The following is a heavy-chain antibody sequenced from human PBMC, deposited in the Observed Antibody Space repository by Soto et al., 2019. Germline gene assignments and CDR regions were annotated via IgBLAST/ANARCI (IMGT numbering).Heavy chain of an antibody. J-gene: IGHJ4*02. D-gene: IGHD5-18*01. CDR3: AIGYSYGRFDY. CDR2: IIPIFGTA. V-gene: IGHV1-69*13. Sequence: VASVKVSCKASGYTFTGYYMHWVRQAPGQGLEWMGGIIPIFGTANYAQKFQGRVTITADESTSTAYMELSSLRSEDTAVYYCAIGYSYGRFDYWGQGTLVTVSS. CDR1: GYTFTGYY.